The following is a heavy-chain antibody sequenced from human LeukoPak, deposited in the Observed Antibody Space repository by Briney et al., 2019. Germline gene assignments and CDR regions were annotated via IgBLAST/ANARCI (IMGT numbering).Heavy chain of an antibody. J-gene: IGHJ6*03. CDR3: GRKYDSSSYYYYYMDV. Sequence: GGSLRLSCAASGFTFSSYGMSWVRQAPGKGLEWVSAISGSGGSTYYADSVKGRFTISRDNAKNSLYLQMNSLRAEDTAVYYCGRKYDSSSYYYYYMDVWGKGTTVTVSS. V-gene: IGHV3-23*01. CDR2: ISGSGGST. D-gene: IGHD6-13*01. CDR1: GFTFSSYG.